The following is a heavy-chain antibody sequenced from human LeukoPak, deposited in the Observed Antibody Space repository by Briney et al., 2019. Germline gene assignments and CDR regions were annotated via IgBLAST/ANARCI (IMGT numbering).Heavy chain of an antibody. CDR1: GFTFSTYW. V-gene: IGHV3-7*01. CDR2: INQEGSEK. CDR3: ARLISSGWYGDYYYYMDV. D-gene: IGHD6-19*01. Sequence: GGALRLSCVASGFTFSTYWMSGVRQAPGKGREGVANINQEGSEKYYVDSVKGRFTISRDNAKNSLYLQMNSLRAEDTAVYYCARLISSGWYGDYYYYMDVWGKGTTVTVSS. J-gene: IGHJ6*03.